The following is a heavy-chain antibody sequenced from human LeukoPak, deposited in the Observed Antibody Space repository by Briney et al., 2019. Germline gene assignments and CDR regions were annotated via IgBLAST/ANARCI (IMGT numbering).Heavy chain of an antibody. CDR1: GGSISRYY. CDR3: ARTASDSSGYYPARFDY. V-gene: IGHV4-59*01. Sequence: PSETLSLTCTVSGGSISRYYWTWIRQPPGKGLEWIGFIYYSGSTNYNPSLKSRVTISVDTSKNQFSLRLSSVTAADTAVYYCARTASDSSGYYPARFDYCGQGTLVTVSS. D-gene: IGHD3-22*01. J-gene: IGHJ4*02. CDR2: IYYSGST.